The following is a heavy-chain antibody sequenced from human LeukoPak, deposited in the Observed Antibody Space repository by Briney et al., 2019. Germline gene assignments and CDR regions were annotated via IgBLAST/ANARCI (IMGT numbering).Heavy chain of an antibody. D-gene: IGHD3-22*01. J-gene: IGHJ5*02. CDR3: ARGLYDSRKDKFDP. CDR1: GGTFSSYT. V-gene: IGHV1-69*01. CDR2: IVPIFGTA. Sequence: SVKVSCKASGGTFSSYTISWVRQAPGQGLEWMGGIVPIFGTANYAQKFQGRVTITADASTSTAYMELSSLRSEDTAVYYCARGLYDSRKDKFDPWGQGTLVTVSS.